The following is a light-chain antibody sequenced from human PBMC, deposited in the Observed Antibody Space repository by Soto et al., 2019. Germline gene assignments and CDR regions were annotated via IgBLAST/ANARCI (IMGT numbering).Light chain of an antibody. Sequence: EIVMTQSPATLSVSPGERATLSCRASQSVSSNLAWYQQKPGQAPRLLIYGASTRATGIPARFRGRGSGTELTLTISSLQSEDFAVYSCPQYNNWPWTFGQGTKVEIQ. CDR2: GAS. CDR1: QSVSSN. V-gene: IGKV3-15*01. CDR3: PQYNNWPWT. J-gene: IGKJ1*01.